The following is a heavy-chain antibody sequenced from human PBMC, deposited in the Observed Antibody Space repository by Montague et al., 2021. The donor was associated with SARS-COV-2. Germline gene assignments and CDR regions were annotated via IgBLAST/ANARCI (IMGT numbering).Heavy chain of an antibody. Sequence: SETLSLTCTVSGASMSGSYWGWVRQPPGKGPEWIGNIYSSGSTHYNPSLKSRVTISVDTSTSQFSLRLTSVTAADTAVYYCVREGRGSAYAMDYWGQGTLVTVSS. CDR1: GASMSGSY. CDR2: IYSSGST. J-gene: IGHJ4*02. V-gene: IGHV4-59*01. D-gene: IGHD3-22*01. CDR3: VREGRGSAYAMDY.